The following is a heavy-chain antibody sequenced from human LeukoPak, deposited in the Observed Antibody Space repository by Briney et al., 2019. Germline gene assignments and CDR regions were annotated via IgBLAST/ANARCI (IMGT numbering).Heavy chain of an antibody. CDR2: ISWNSGSI. Sequence: PGRSLRLSCAASGFTFDDYAMPWVRQAPGKGLEWVSGISWNSGSIGYADSVKGRFTISRDNAKNSLYLQMNSLRAEDTALYYCAKGMNSGYDFNAFDIWGQGTMVTVSS. J-gene: IGHJ3*02. D-gene: IGHD5-12*01. CDR3: AKGMNSGYDFNAFDI. V-gene: IGHV3-9*01. CDR1: GFTFDDYA.